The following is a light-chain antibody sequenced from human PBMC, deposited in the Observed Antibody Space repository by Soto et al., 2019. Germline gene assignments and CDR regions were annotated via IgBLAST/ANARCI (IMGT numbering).Light chain of an antibody. Sequence: QSVLTQPPSASGTPGQRVTISCSGSSSNIGSNTVNWYQQLPGTAPTLLIYSHNQRPSGVPDRFSGSKSGTSASLAVNGLQSEDEADYYCAAWDDSLNGPLFGGGTKVTVL. V-gene: IGLV1-44*01. CDR1: SSNIGSNT. J-gene: IGLJ3*02. CDR2: SHN. CDR3: AAWDDSLNGPL.